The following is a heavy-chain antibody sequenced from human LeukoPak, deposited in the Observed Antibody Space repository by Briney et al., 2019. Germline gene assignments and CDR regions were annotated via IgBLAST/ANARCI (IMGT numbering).Heavy chain of an antibody. D-gene: IGHD3-10*01. J-gene: IGHJ5*02. Sequence: SETLSLTCAVYGGSFSGYYWSWIRQPPGKGLEWIGEINHSGSTYYSPSLKSRVTISVDTSKNQFSLKLSSVTAADTAMYYCARNRYYYGSGNYGVPNWFDPWGQGTLVTVSS. CDR1: GGSFSGYY. CDR3: ARNRYYYGSGNYGVPNWFDP. CDR2: INHSGST. V-gene: IGHV4-34*01.